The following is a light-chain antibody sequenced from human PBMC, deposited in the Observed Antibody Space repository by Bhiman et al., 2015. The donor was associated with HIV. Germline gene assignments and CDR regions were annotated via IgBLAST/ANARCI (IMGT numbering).Light chain of an antibody. Sequence: QSVLTQPPSASGTPGQRVTISCSGRSSNIGSKTVNWYQQVPGTAPKLLIYRNNQRPSGVPDRFSGSKSGTSASLAISGLRSEDEADYYCAAWDDSLSGWVFGGGTKLTVL. J-gene: IGLJ3*02. CDR1: SSNIGSKT. CDR2: RNN. CDR3: AAWDDSLSGWV. V-gene: IGLV1-47*01.